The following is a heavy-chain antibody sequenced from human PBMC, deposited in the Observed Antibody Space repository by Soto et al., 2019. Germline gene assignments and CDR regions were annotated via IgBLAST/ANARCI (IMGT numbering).Heavy chain of an antibody. J-gene: IGHJ4*02. D-gene: IGHD6-6*01. CDR3: ARRPDYFDY. CDR2: ISSSGSTT. Sequence: PGGSLRLSCAASGFTFSSYEMNWVRQAPGKGLEWVSYISSSGSTTYYADSVKGRFTISRDNAKNSLYLQMNSLRAEDTAVYYCARRPDYFDYWGQGTLVTVSS. V-gene: IGHV3-48*03. CDR1: GFTFSSYE.